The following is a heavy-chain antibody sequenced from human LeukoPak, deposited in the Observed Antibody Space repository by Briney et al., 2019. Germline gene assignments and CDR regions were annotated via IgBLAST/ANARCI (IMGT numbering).Heavy chain of an antibody. CDR2: MNPNSGNT. Sequence: ASVKVSCKASGYTFIGYYMHWVRQATGQGLEWMGWMNPNSGNTGYVQKFQGRVIMTRDTSISTAYMELSSLTSEDTAVYFCARDRVGVGGNGYENWGQGTLVTVSS. J-gene: IGHJ4*02. D-gene: IGHD5-24*01. CDR1: GYTFIGYY. CDR3: ARDRVGVGGNGYEN. V-gene: IGHV1-8*02.